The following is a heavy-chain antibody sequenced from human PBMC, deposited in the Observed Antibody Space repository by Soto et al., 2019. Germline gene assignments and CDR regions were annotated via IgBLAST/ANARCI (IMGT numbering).Heavy chain of an antibody. D-gene: IGHD1-26*01. J-gene: IGHJ4*02. V-gene: IGHV1-3*01. Sequence: QVQLVQSGAEVKKPGASVKVSCEASGYTFTSYAMHWVRQAPGQRLEWMGWINAGNGNTKYSQKFQGRVTITRDTSASTAYRELSSLRSEDTAVYYCARDRGGSYYVWGQGTLVTVSS. CDR2: INAGNGNT. CDR3: ARDRGGSYYV. CDR1: GYTFTSYA.